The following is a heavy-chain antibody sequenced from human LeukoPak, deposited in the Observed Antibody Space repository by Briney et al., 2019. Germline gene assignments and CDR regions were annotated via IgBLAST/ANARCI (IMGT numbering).Heavy chain of an antibody. CDR2: INHSGST. D-gene: IGHD5-18*01. V-gene: IGHV4-34*01. J-gene: IGHJ4*02. Sequence: PSETLSLTCAVYGGSFSGYYWSWIRQPPGKGLEWIGEINHSGSTNYNPSLKSRVTISVDTSKNQFSLKLSSVTAADTAVYYCATSPFYSYDSWAQGPRVTFSS. CDR1: GGSFSGYY. CDR3: ATSPFYSYDS.